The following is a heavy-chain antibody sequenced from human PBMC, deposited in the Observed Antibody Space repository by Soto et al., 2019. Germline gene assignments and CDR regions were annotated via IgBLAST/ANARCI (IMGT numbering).Heavy chain of an antibody. CDR2: IIPIFGTA. CDR1: GGTFSSYA. V-gene: IGHV1-69*13. Sequence: ASVKVSCKASGGTFSSYAISWVRQAPGQGLEWMGGIIPIFGTANYAQKFQGRVTITADESTSTAYMELSSLRSEDTAVYYCARDRKYSSSLGYYGMDVWGQGTTVTVSS. J-gene: IGHJ6*02. D-gene: IGHD6-6*01. CDR3: ARDRKYSSSLGYYGMDV.